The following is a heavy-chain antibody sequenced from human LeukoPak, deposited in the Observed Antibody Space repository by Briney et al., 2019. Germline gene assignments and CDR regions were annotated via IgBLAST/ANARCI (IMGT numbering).Heavy chain of an antibody. J-gene: IGHJ4*02. Sequence: GGSLRLSCAASGFTFSSYGMHWVRQAPGKGLEWVAFIRYDGSNKYYADSVKGRFTISRDNSRNTLYLQMNSLRAEDTAVYYCAKDALPHYDSSGYYSGGFDYWGQGTLVTVSS. CDR1: GFTFSSYG. D-gene: IGHD3-22*01. V-gene: IGHV3-30*02. CDR3: AKDALPHYDSSGYYSGGFDY. CDR2: IRYDGSNK.